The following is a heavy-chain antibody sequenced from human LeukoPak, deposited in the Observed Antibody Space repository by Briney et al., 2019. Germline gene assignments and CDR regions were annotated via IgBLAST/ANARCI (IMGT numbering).Heavy chain of an antibody. Sequence: ASVKVSCKASGYTFTSYGISWVRQAPGQGLEWMGGIIPIFGTANYAQKFQGRVTITADESTSTAYMELSSLRSEDTAVYYCVSLQGDTGDDYWGQGTLVTVSS. D-gene: IGHD3-16*01. V-gene: IGHV1-69*13. CDR3: VSLQGDTGDDY. CDR2: IIPIFGTA. CDR1: GYTFTSYG. J-gene: IGHJ4*02.